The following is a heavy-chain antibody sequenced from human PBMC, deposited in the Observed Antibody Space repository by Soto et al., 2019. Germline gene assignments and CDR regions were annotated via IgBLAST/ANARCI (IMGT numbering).Heavy chain of an antibody. CDR2: IHANSGAT. V-gene: IGHV1-2*02. CDR1: VYTFTTYC. J-gene: IGHJ4*02. Sequence: SSVKFSCKAAVYTFTTYCIHWVRQAPAQGLDWMGWIHANSGATRFAQKFQGRVSMTRDTSIRTAYLGLGSLRSDYTAVYHCARVGLTTLEVAITYWGRLSLITVS. CDR3: ARVGLTTLEVAITY. D-gene: IGHD5-12*01.